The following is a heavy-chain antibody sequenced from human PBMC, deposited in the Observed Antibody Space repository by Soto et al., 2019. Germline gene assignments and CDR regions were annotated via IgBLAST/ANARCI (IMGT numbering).Heavy chain of an antibody. Sequence: SETLSLTCTVSGGSISSSSYYCDWIRQPPGKGLEWIGRIYYSGSSYYNPSLKSRVTISVDTSKNQFSLKLSSVTAADTAVYYCASRTVTTTEVWFDPWGQGTQVTVSS. CDR3: ASRTVTTTEVWFDP. V-gene: IGHV4-39*01. CDR2: IYYSGSS. CDR1: GGSISSSSYY. J-gene: IGHJ5*02. D-gene: IGHD4-17*01.